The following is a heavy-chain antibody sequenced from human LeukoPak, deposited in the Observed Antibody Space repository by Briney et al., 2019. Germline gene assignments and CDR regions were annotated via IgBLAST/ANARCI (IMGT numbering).Heavy chain of an antibody. CDR1: GGTFSSYA. J-gene: IGHJ4*02. V-gene: IGHV1-69*05. Sequence: ASVKVSCKASGGTFSSYAISWVRQAPGQGLEWMGGIIPIFGTANYAQKFQGRVTITTDESTSTAYMELSSLRSEDTAVYYCAREEYGGNRGTFDYWGQGTLVTVSS. CDR3: AREEYGGNRGTFDY. D-gene: IGHD4/OR15-4a*01. CDR2: IIPIFGTA.